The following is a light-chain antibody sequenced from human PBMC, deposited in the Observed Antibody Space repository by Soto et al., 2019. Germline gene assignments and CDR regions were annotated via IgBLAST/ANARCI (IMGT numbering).Light chain of an antibody. CDR2: DAS. J-gene: IGKJ1*01. CDR3: QQYNSYPST. CDR1: QSISSW. V-gene: IGKV1-5*01. Sequence: DIQMTQSPSTLSASVGDRVTITCRASQSISSWLAWYQQKPGKAPKLLIYDASGLESGVPSRFSGSGSGTEFTLTISSLQPYDFATYYCQQYNSYPSTFGQGTEVDIK.